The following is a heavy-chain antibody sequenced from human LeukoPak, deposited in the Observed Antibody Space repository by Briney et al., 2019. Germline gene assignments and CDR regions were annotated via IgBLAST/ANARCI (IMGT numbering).Heavy chain of an antibody. V-gene: IGHV4-39*01. J-gene: IGHJ4*02. CDR3: ARQATLPIVVVPAAAEY. D-gene: IGHD2-2*01. CDR1: GFTVSSNY. CDR2: IYYSGST. Sequence: GSLRLSCAASGFTVSSNYMSWVRQPPGKGLEWIGSIYYSGSTYYNSSLKSRVTISVDTSKNQFSLKLSSVTAADTAVYYCARQATLPIVVVPAAAEYWGQGTLVTVSS.